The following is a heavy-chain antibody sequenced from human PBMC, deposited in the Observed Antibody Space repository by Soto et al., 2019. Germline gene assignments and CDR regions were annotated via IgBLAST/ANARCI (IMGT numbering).Heavy chain of an antibody. Sequence: ASVKVSCKASGYTFTGYYMHWVRQAPGQGLEWMGWINPNSGGTNYAQKFQGRVTMTRDTSISTAYMELSRLRFDDTAVYYCARDDPPEYYDHSGYYFGGWFDLWGQGTLVTVSS. J-gene: IGHJ5*02. CDR2: INPNSGGT. CDR3: ARDDPPEYYDHSGYYFGGWFDL. D-gene: IGHD3-22*01. V-gene: IGHV1-2*02. CDR1: GYTFTGYY.